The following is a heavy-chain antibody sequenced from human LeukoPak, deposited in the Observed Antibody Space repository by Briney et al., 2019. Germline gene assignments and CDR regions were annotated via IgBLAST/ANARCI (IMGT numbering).Heavy chain of an antibody. CDR3: AKDFFPWAFNI. D-gene: IGHD3-3*01. V-gene: IGHV3-23*01. Sequence: GSLRLSCAASGFTVSSNYMSWVRQAPGKGLEWVAAIGGGGSDTKYTDSVMGRFTLSRDLSKNTLYLQMNSLRAEDTAVYFCAKDFFPWAFNIWAQGTRVTVSS. J-gene: IGHJ3*02. CDR2: IGGGGSDT. CDR1: GFTVSSNY.